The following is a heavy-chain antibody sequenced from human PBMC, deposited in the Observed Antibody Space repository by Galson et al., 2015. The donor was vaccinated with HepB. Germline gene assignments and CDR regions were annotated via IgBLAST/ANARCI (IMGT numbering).Heavy chain of an antibody. V-gene: IGHV3-53*05. CDR1: GFTVSSNY. CDR3: AKDLKKTYYYMDV. J-gene: IGHJ6*03. CDR2: IYSGGST. Sequence: LRLSCAASGFTVSSNYMSWVRQAPGKGLEWVSVIYSGGSTYYADSVKGRFTISRDNSKNSLYLQMNSLRAEDTALYYSAKDLKKTYYYMDVWGKGTTVTVSS.